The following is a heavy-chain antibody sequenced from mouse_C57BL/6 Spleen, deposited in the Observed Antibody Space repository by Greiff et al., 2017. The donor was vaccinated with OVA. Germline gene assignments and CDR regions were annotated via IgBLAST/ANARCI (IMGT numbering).Heavy chain of an antibody. J-gene: IGHJ4*01. Sequence: EVKLMESGGGLVQPGGSLSLSCAASGFTFTDYYMSWVRQPPGKALEWLGFIRNKANGYTSEYSASVKGRFTISRDNSHSILYLQMNALRAEYSATYYCARYRNYSSLYYAMDYWGQGTSVTVSS. CDR3: ARYRNYSSLYYAMDY. CDR2: IRNKANGYTS. D-gene: IGHD1-1*01. V-gene: IGHV7-3*01. CDR1: GFTFTDYY.